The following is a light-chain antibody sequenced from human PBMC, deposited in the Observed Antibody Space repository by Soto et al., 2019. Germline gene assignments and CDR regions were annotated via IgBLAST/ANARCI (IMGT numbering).Light chain of an antibody. CDR1: QSVSIN. J-gene: IGKJ4*01. Sequence: EIVMTQSPATLSVSPGERTTLSCRASQSVSINLAWYQQKPDQVPRLLIYGASSRATGIPARFSGSGSGTDFTLTISSLQSEDFAVYYCQQYNNWPLTFGGGTKV. V-gene: IGKV3-15*01. CDR2: GAS. CDR3: QQYNNWPLT.